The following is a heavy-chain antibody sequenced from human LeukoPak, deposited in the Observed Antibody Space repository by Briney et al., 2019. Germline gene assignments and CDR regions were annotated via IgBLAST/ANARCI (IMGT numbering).Heavy chain of an antibody. CDR2: IYYSGST. J-gene: IGHJ4*02. CDR3: ARTIAVAGLSDYFDY. CDR1: GGSISSYY. Sequence: SETLSLTCTVSGGSISSYYWSWIRQPPGKGLEWIGYIYYSGSTNYDPSLKSRVTISVDTSKNQLSLNLNSVTAADTAVYYCARTIAVAGLSDYFDYWGQGTLVTVSS. V-gene: IGHV4-59*01. D-gene: IGHD6-19*01.